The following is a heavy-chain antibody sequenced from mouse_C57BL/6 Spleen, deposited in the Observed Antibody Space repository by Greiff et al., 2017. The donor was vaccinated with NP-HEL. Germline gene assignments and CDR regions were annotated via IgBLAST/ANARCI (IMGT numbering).Heavy chain of an antibody. CDR2: IWSGGST. CDR1: GFSLTSYG. J-gene: IGHJ2*01. V-gene: IGHV2-2*01. D-gene: IGHD2-3*01. CDR3: ARFYDGYLDY. Sequence: VKLVESGPGLVQPSQSLSITCTVSGFSLTSYGVHWVRQSPGQGLEWLGVIWSGGSTDYNAAFISRLSISKDNSKSQVFFKMNSLQADDTAIYYCARFYDGYLDYWGQGTTLTVSS.